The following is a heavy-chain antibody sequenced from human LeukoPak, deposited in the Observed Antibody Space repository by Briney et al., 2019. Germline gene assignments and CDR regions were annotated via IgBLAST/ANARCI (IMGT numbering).Heavy chain of an antibody. Sequence: SETLSLTCAVYGGSFSGYYWSWIRQPPGKGLEWIGEINHSGTTNYKPSLKSRVTISVDTSKNQFFLKLSSVTAADTAVYYCARGVYIAAAQYGYWGQGTLVTVSS. J-gene: IGHJ4*02. V-gene: IGHV4-34*01. D-gene: IGHD6-13*01. CDR3: ARGVYIAAAQYGY. CDR1: GGSFSGYY. CDR2: INHSGTT.